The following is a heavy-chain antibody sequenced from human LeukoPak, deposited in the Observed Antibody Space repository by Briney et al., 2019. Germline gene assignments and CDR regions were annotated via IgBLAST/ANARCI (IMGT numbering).Heavy chain of an antibody. V-gene: IGHV1-69*05. CDR1: GGTFSSYA. D-gene: IGHD5-18*01. CDR3: ARDEAGYSGVKIDY. CDR2: IIPTFGTA. J-gene: IGHJ4*02. Sequence: SVKVSCKASGGTFSSYAISWVRQAPGQGLEWMGRIIPTFGTANYAQKFQGRVTITTDESTSTAYMELSSLRSEDTAVYYCARDEAGYSGVKIDYWGQGTLVTVSS.